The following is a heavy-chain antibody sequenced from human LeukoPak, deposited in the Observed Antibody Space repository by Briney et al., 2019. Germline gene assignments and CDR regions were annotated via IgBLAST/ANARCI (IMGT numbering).Heavy chain of an antibody. Sequence: GGSLRLSCAASGFTFSSYWMTWVRQAPGKGLEFVANIKEDGSDKYYVDSVKGRFTISRDNSKSTLYLQMNSLRAEDTAVYYCARARSMGGIAVAGTRTRSTGFDPWGQGTLVTVSS. J-gene: IGHJ5*02. CDR3: ARARSMGGIAVAGTRTRSTGFDP. CDR1: GFTFSSYW. CDR2: IKEDGSDK. V-gene: IGHV3-7*01. D-gene: IGHD6-19*01.